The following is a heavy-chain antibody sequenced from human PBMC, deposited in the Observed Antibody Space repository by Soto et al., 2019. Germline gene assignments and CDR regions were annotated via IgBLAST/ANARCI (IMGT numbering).Heavy chain of an antibody. CDR2: IIPIFGTA. CDR3: AGETGYCSGGSCYNWYFDL. D-gene: IGHD2-15*01. CDR1: GGTFSSYA. J-gene: IGHJ2*01. Sequence: QVQLVQSGAEVKKPGSSVKVSCKASGGTFSSYAISWVRQAPGQGLEWMGGIIPIFGTANYAQKFQGRVTITADESTSTAYMELSSLRSEDTAVYYCAGETGYCSGGSCYNWYFDLWRRGTLVTVSS. V-gene: IGHV1-69*01.